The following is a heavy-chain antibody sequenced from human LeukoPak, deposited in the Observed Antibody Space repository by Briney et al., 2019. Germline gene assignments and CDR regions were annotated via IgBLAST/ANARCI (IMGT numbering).Heavy chain of an antibody. D-gene: IGHD5-18*01. CDR1: GGSISSSSYY. J-gene: IGHJ3*02. Sequence: PSETLSLTCTVSGGSISSSSYYWGWIRQPPGKGLEWIGSIYYSGSTNYNPSLKSRVTISVDTSKNQFSLKLSSVTAADTAVYYCARDVRIQLWDHAFDIWGQGTMVTVSS. CDR3: ARDVRIQLWDHAFDI. V-gene: IGHV4-39*07. CDR2: IYYSGST.